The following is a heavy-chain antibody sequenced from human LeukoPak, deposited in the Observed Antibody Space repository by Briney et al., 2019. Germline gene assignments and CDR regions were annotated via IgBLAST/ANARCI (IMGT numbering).Heavy chain of an antibody. J-gene: IGHJ4*02. CDR2: IWYDGSNK. CDR3: ASATYYYGSGSYSLGY. CDR1: GFTFSSYG. Sequence: PGGSLRLSCAASGFTFSSYGMHWVRQAPGKGLEWVAVIWYDGSNKYYADSVKGRFTISRDNSKNTLYLQVNSLRAEDTAVYYCASATYYYGSGSYSLGYWGQGTLVTVSS. D-gene: IGHD3-10*01. V-gene: IGHV3-33*01.